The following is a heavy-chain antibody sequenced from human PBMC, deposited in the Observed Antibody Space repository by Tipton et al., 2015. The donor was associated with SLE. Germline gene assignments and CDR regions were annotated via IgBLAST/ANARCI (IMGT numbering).Heavy chain of an antibody. Sequence: TLSLTCTVSGGSISRSSYYWSWIRQPPGKGLEWIGYIYYNGHTNYSPSLKSRVTLSVDTSKNQFSLTLSSVTAADTAVYYCARLNDATAIASFDYWGQGNLVTVSS. V-gene: IGHV4-61*01. CDR2: IYYNGHT. CDR1: GGSISRSSYY. D-gene: IGHD2-21*02. J-gene: IGHJ4*02. CDR3: ARLNDATAIASFDY.